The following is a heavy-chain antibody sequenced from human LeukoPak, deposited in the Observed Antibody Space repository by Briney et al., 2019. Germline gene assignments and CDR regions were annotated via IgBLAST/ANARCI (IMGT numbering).Heavy chain of an antibody. V-gene: IGHV3-9*01. CDR3: AREGEHCSGTSCYTLHYYYYYMDV. CDR2: ISWDSGTI. Sequence: GGSLRLSCAVSGFTFDDYVMHWVRQAPGKGLQWVSGISWDSGTITYADSVKGRFTISRDNAKNSLYLQMNSLRAEDTAVYFCAREGEHCSGTSCYTLHYYYYYMDVWGKGTTVTVSS. D-gene: IGHD2-2*02. CDR1: GFTFDDYV. J-gene: IGHJ6*03.